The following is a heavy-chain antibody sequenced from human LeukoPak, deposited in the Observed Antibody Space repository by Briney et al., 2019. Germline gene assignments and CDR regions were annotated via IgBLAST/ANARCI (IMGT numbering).Heavy chain of an antibody. V-gene: IGHV4-59*08. Sequence: SETLSLTCTVSGGSISSYYWSWIRQPAGKGLEWIGYIYYSGSTNYNPSLKGRVTISVDTSKNQFSLKLSSVTAADTAVYYCARHRYDYPDYWGQGTLVTVSS. CDR2: IYYSGST. J-gene: IGHJ4*02. CDR3: ARHRYDYPDY. CDR1: GGSISSYY. D-gene: IGHD5-12*01.